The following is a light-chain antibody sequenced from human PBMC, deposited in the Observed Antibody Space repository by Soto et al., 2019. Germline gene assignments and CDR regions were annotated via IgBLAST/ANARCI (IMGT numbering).Light chain of an antibody. CDR2: DVR. CDR3: SSYTSSSTVI. CDR1: SSDIGGYNY. Sequence: QSALTQPASMSGSPGQSITISCTGTSSDIGGYNYISWYQQLPGKAPKFIIYDVRNRPSGVSNRFSGSRCGNTASLTISGLQAEDEADYYCSSYTSSSTVIFGGGTKLTVL. V-gene: IGLV2-14*01. J-gene: IGLJ2*01.